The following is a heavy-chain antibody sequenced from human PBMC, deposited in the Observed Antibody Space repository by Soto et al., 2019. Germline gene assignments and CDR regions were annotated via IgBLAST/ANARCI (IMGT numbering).Heavy chain of an antibody. J-gene: IGHJ4*02. D-gene: IGHD1-26*01. CDR3: ASGKSGSYPYYFDY. V-gene: IGHV1-18*01. CDR1: GYTFTSYG. Sequence: ASVKVSCKASGYTFTSYGISWVRQAPGQGLEWMGWISAYNGNTNYAQKLQGRVTMTTDTSTSTAYMELRSLRSDDTAVYYCASGKSGSYPYYFDYWGQGTLVTVSS. CDR2: ISAYNGNT.